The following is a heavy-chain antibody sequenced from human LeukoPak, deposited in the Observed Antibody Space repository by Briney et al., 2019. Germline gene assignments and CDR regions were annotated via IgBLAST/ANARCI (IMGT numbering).Heavy chain of an antibody. Sequence: QTGGSLRLACAASGFTFDNYAIHWVRQAPGKGLGWVSGISWNSDTIGYADSVQGRFTISRDNAKNSVYLQMNSLRPEDTALYYCAKAGGLGSYFNWFDPWGRGTLVTVSS. CDR1: GFTFDNYA. V-gene: IGHV3-9*01. CDR2: ISWNSDTI. D-gene: IGHD3-10*01. CDR3: AKAGGLGSYFNWFDP. J-gene: IGHJ5*02.